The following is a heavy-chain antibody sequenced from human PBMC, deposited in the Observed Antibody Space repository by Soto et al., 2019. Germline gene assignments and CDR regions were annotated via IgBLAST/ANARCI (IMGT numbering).Heavy chain of an antibody. V-gene: IGHV1-69*04. J-gene: IGHJ4*02. Sequence: QVQLVQSGAEVKRPGSSVKVSCKASGDTFSFYSINWVRQAPGLGLEWMGRVNPILSMSNYAQRFQGRVTMTAEKSTSTAYMELSGLRSEDTAMYYCAIIYGSGYRAFDYWGQGALVTVSS. CDR2: VNPILSMS. D-gene: IGHD3-10*01. CDR1: GDTFSFYS. CDR3: AIIYGSGYRAFDY.